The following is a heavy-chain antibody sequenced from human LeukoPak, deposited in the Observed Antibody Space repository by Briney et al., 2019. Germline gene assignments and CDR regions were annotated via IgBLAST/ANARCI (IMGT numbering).Heavy chain of an antibody. D-gene: IGHD3-22*01. V-gene: IGHV4-38-2*02. CDR1: GYSISSGYY. Sequence: ASETLSLTCTVSGYSISSGYYWGWIRQPPGKGLEWIGSIYYSGSTYYNPSLKSRVTISVDTFKNQFSLKLSSVTAADTAVYYCARDSYYDSSGYGYWGQGTLVTVSS. CDR3: ARDSYYDSSGYGY. J-gene: IGHJ4*02. CDR2: IYYSGST.